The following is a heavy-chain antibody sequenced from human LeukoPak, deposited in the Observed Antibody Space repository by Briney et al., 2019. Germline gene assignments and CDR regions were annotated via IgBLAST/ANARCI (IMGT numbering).Heavy chain of an antibody. CDR1: GGSISSGGYY. D-gene: IGHD3-22*01. CDR3: ARDQPKTMIVERYFDL. V-gene: IGHV4-30-2*05. CDR2: IYHSGST. J-gene: IGHJ2*01. Sequence: PSETLSLTCTVSGGSISSGGYYWSWIRQPPGKGLEWIGYIYHSGSTYYNPSLKSRVTISVDTSKNQFSLKLSSVTAADTAVYYCARDQPKTMIVERYFDLWGRGTLVTVSS.